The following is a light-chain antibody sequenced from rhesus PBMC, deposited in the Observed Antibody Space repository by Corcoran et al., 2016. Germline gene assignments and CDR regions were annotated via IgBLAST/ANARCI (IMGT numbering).Light chain of an antibody. J-gene: IGLJ1*01. Sequence: QAALTQPRSVSGSPGQSVTISCTGTSSYIGNYVYVSWYQQYPGTAPKLMIYEVSQRPSGVSDRFSCSKSGNTASLTISGLQSEDEANYYCSSDASSSTLIFGAGTRLTVL. V-gene: IGLV2-32*02. CDR3: SSDASSSTLI. CDR2: EVS. CDR1: SSYIGNYVY.